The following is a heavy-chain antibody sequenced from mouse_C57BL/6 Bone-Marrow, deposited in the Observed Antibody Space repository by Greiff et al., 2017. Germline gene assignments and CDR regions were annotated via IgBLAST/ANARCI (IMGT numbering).Heavy chain of an antibody. CDR1: GYTFTSYW. CDR3: ARIPLYYSNYGSWFAY. D-gene: IGHD2-5*01. CDR2: IHPNSGST. V-gene: IGHV1-64*01. Sequence: QVQLQQPGAELVKPGASVKLSCKASGYTFTSYWMHWVKQRPGQGLEWIGMIHPNSGSTNYNEKFKSKATLTVDKSSSTAYMQLSSLTSEDSAVYYCARIPLYYSNYGSWFAYGGQGTLVTVAA. J-gene: IGHJ3*01.